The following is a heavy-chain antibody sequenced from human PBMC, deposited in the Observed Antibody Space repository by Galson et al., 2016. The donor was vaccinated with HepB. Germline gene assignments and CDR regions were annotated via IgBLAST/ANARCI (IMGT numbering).Heavy chain of an antibody. Sequence: SLRLSCAASGFTFSDYYMTWIRQAPGKGLEWVSYISSTSRYTNYADSLKSRFTISRDSAKNSLYLQMHSLRAEDTAVYYCARVQQLDYYYYYMDVWGKGTTVTVSS. CDR2: ISSTSRYT. D-gene: IGHD6-13*01. V-gene: IGHV3-11*06. J-gene: IGHJ6*03. CDR1: GFTFSDYY. CDR3: ARVQQLDYYYYYMDV.